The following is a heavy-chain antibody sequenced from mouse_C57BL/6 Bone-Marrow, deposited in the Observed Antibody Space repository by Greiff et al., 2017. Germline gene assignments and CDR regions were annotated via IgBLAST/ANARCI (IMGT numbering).Heavy chain of an antibody. Sequence: VQVVESGAELVRPGASVKLSCKASGYTFTDYYINWVKQRPGQGLEWIARIYPGSGNTYYNEKFKGKATLTAEKSSSTAYMQLSSLTSEDSAVYFCAREEDYDERDVDFDCGDQGTTLAVSS. J-gene: IGHJ2*01. CDR2: IYPGSGNT. V-gene: IGHV1-76*01. D-gene: IGHD2-4*01. CDR1: GYTFTDYY. CDR3: AREEDYDERDVDFDC.